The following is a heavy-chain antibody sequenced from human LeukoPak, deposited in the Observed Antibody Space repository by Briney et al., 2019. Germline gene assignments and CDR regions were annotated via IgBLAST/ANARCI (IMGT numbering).Heavy chain of an antibody. D-gene: IGHD2-15*01. CDR2: INHSGST. V-gene: IGHV4-34*01. Sequence: PSETLSLTCAVYGGSFSGYYWSWIRQPPGKGLEWIEEINHSGSTNYNPSLKSRVTISVDTSKNQFSLKLSSVTAADTAVYYCARDGVVVAAFDYWGQGTPVTVSS. J-gene: IGHJ4*02. CDR3: ARDGVVVAAFDY. CDR1: GGSFSGYY.